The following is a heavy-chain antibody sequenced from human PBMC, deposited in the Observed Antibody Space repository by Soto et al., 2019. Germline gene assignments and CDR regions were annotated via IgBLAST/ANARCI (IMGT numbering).Heavy chain of an antibody. J-gene: IGHJ4*02. CDR3: ARDPLAIFGVVIINGPLDY. Sequence: ASVKVSCKASGYTFTSYGISWVRQAPGQGLEWMGWISAYNGNTNYAQKLQGRVTMTTDTSTSTAYMELRSLRSDDTAVYYCARDPLAIFGVVIINGPLDYWGQGTLVTVSS. D-gene: IGHD3-3*01. CDR2: ISAYNGNT. V-gene: IGHV1-18*01. CDR1: GYTFTSYG.